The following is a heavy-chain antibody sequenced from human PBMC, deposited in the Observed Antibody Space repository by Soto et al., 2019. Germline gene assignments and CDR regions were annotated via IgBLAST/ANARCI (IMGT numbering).Heavy chain of an antibody. CDR1: GFTFSSYL. J-gene: IGHJ4*02. V-gene: IGHV3-7*01. CDR3: ARDETYYDFWTGYYSYYFDY. D-gene: IGHD3-3*01. CDR2: IKQDGSEK. Sequence: GGSLRLSCAASGFTFSSYLMSWVRQAPGKGLEWVANIKQDGSEKYYVDSVKGRFTISRDNAKNSLFLQMNSLRAEDTAVYYCARDETYYDFWTGYYSYYFDYWGQGTLFTVSS.